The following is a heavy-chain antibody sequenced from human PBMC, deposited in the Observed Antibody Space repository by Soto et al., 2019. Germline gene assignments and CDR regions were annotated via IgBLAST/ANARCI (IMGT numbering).Heavy chain of an antibody. CDR3: ARDPVYDMLTGYSVHGAFDI. V-gene: IGHV4-59*01. J-gene: IGHJ3*02. CDR2: IYYSGST. Sequence: SETLSLTCTVSGGSISSYYWSWIRQPPGKGLEWIGYIYYSGSTNYNPSLKSRGTISVDRSKNQLTLKLTSLTAADTAVYYCARDPVYDMLTGYSVHGAFDIWGQGTMVTVSS. CDR1: GGSISSYY. D-gene: IGHD3-9*01.